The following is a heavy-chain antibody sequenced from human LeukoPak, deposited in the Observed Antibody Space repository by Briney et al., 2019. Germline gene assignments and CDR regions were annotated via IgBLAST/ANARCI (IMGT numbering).Heavy chain of an antibody. D-gene: IGHD6-13*01. V-gene: IGHV1-58*01. CDR1: GFTSTSSA. CDR2: IVVGSGNT. Sequence: SVKVSRKASGFTSTSSAVQWVRQARGQRLEWIGWIVVGSGNTNYAQKFQERVTITRDMSTSTAYMELSSLRSEDTAVYYCAAEVAAAGFDYWGQGTLVTVSS. CDR3: AAEVAAAGFDY. J-gene: IGHJ4*02.